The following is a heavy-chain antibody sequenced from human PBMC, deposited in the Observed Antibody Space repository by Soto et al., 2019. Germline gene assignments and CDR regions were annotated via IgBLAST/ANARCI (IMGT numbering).Heavy chain of an antibody. CDR3: ARLIGNSWLDS. CDR2: TYYRSNWYT. V-gene: IGHV6-1*01. D-gene: IGHD2-8*01. Sequence: QIHLQQSGPGLVKPSQTLSLTCAISGDSVSTNSATWDWIRQSPSRGLEWLGRTYYRSNWYTDYAPSLTSRIPPPQATSHNQRSLQLTSVTPPDTAVYYCARLIGNSWLDSWGQGTLVTVSS. J-gene: IGHJ5*01. CDR1: GDSVSTNSAT.